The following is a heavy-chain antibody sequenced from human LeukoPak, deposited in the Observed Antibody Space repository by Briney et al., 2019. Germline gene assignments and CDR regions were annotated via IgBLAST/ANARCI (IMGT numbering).Heavy chain of an antibody. J-gene: IGHJ4*02. CDR2: INPSGGST. CDR3: ARDASLEGNYITTLLDY. CDR1: GYTFTSYY. V-gene: IGHV1-46*01. Sequence: ASVKVSCKASGYTFTSYYMHWVRQAPGQGLEWMGIINPSGGSTSYAQKFQGRVTMTRDTSTSTVYMELSSLRSEDTAVYYCARDASLEGNYITTLLDYWGQGTLVTVSS. D-gene: IGHD4-11*01.